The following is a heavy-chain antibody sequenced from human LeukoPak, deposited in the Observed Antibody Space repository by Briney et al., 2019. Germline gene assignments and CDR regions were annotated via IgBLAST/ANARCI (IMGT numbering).Heavy chain of an antibody. Sequence: GGSLRLSCAASGFTFSSSGMHWVRQAPGSGLEWVAFISHEGSEKYFADSVKGRFTISRDNSKNTLYLQMNSLRDEDTAVYYCATDRGWFFDNWGQGTLVTVAS. CDR3: ATDRGWFFDN. D-gene: IGHD2-15*01. V-gene: IGHV3-30*03. CDR2: ISHEGSEK. CDR1: GFTFSSSG. J-gene: IGHJ4*02.